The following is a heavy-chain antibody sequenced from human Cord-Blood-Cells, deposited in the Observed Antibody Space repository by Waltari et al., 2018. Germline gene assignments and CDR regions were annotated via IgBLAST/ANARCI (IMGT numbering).Heavy chain of an antibody. V-gene: IGHV1-69*01. J-gene: IGHJ4*02. Sequence: QVQLVQSGAEVKQPGSSVKVSCKAPGGTFDSHAISWVRQAPGQGREWMRGIIPIFGTANYAQKFQGRVTITADESTSTAYMELSSLRSEDTAVYYCAVRDYDILTGYYNYWGQGTLVTVSS. CDR1: GGTFDSHA. CDR2: IIPIFGTA. CDR3: AVRDYDILTGYYNY. D-gene: IGHD3-9*01.